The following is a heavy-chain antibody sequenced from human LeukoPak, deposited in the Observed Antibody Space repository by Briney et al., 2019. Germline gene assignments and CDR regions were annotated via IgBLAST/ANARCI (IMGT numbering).Heavy chain of an antibody. D-gene: IGHD4-11*01. Sequence: GGSLRLSCAASGFTFDDYAMHWVRQGPGKGLEWVSGISWNSAMIAYADSVKGRFTISRDNAKNSLYLQMNSLRAEDTAFYYCAKASDYSNRKGAFDIWGQGTMVTVSS. V-gene: IGHV3-9*01. J-gene: IGHJ3*02. CDR1: GFTFDDYA. CDR2: ISWNSAMI. CDR3: AKASDYSNRKGAFDI.